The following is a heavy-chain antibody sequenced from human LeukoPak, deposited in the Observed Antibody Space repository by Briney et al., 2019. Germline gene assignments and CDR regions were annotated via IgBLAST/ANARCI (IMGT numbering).Heavy chain of an antibody. Sequence: SETLSLTCAVYGGSFSAYYWSWIRQPPGKGLEWIGEINHSGSTNYNPSLKSRVAISVDTSRNQFSLRLSSVTAADTAVYYCAREGSSSWYASNAFDIWGQGTMVTVSS. J-gene: IGHJ3*02. D-gene: IGHD6-13*01. CDR3: AREGSSSWYASNAFDI. CDR2: INHSGST. CDR1: GGSFSAYY. V-gene: IGHV4-34*01.